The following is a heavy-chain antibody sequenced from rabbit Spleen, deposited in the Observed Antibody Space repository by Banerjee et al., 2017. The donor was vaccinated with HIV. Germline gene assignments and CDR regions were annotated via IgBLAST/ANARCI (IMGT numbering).Heavy chain of an antibody. V-gene: IGHV1S40*01. Sequence: QSLEESGGDLVKPGASLTLTCTASGLDFSSSDWIYWVRQAPGKGLEWIACIATGSSGFTYYASWAKGRFTCSKASSTTVTLQMTSLTAADTATYFCARDTSSSFSSYGMDLWGQGTLVTVS. J-gene: IGHJ6*01. D-gene: IGHD1-1*01. CDR2: IATGSSGFT. CDR3: ARDTSSSFSSYGMDL. CDR1: GLDFSSSDW.